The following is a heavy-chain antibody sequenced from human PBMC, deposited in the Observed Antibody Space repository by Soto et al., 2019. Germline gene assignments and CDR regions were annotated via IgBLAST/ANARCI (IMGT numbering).Heavy chain of an antibody. Sequence: QITLKESGPTLERPTQTLTLTCAFSGFSLSTSGVGVGWIRQPPGKALEWLAVIYWDDSKHYSPSLRSRLTITKDTSKNQVVLTMTNMDPMDTGTYYCAHKGPEDWPLDYWGQGTLVTVSP. CDR2: IYWDDSK. V-gene: IGHV2-5*02. CDR1: GFSLSTSGVG. D-gene: IGHD3-9*01. CDR3: AHKGPEDWPLDY. J-gene: IGHJ4*02.